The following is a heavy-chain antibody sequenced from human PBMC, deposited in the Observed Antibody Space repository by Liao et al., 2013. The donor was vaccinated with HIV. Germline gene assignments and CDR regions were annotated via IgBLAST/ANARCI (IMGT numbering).Heavy chain of an antibody. D-gene: IGHD3-16*01. CDR1: GDPISSGDYY. CDR2: IYYTGST. V-gene: IGHV4-30-4*08. CDR3: ARDRKDYVWGTFYHMDV. Sequence: QVQLQESGPGLVKPSQTLSLTCTVSGDPISSGDYYWNWIRQPPGKGLEWIGYIYYTGSTYNNPSLTSRVSISVDTSKNQVSLKLSSVTAADTAVYYCARDRKDYVWGTFYHMDVWGKGTTVVVSS. J-gene: IGHJ6*03.